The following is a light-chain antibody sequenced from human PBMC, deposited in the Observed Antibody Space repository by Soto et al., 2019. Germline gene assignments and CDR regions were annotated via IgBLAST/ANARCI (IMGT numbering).Light chain of an antibody. Sequence: IQLTHAPSSLSASVLYRVTITFLASQDIGIYLSWYQQKPGKAPNLLIYAASSLQRGVPSRFSGSGSGTDFTLTIRSLQPDDFATYYCQHYNSYSEAFGQGTKVDIK. V-gene: IGKV1-16*01. CDR2: AAS. J-gene: IGKJ1*01. CDR1: QDIGIY. CDR3: QHYNSYSEA.